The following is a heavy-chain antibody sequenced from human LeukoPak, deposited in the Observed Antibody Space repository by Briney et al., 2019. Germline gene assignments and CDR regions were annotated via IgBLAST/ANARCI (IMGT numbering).Heavy chain of an antibody. V-gene: IGHV3-23*01. CDR2: ISGSGGST. CDR3: AEGAAGVFGMDV. CDR1: GFTFSSYA. J-gene: IGHJ6*02. D-gene: IGHD6-13*01. Sequence: GSLRLSCAASGFTFSSYAMSWVRQAPGKGLEWVSAISGSGGSTYYADSVKGRFTISGDNSKNTLYLQMNSLRAEDTAVYYCAEGAAGVFGMDVWGQGTTVTVSS.